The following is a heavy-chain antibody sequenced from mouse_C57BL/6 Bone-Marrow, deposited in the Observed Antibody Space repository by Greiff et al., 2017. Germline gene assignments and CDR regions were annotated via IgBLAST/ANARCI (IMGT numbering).Heavy chain of an antibody. D-gene: IGHD2-4*01. Sequence: EVNLVESGGGLLQPGESLKLSCESNEYEFPSHDMSLVRNTPAKRLELVAAINSYCGSANYPDTMVRRLLIFRDNTKTTLYLQMNSLRSEDTALYYCARIDDCDLSYYYPMDYWGQGTSVTVSS. CDR2: INSYCGSA. CDR1: EYEFPSHD. CDR3: ARIDDCDLSYYYPMDY. V-gene: IGHV5-2*03. J-gene: IGHJ4*01.